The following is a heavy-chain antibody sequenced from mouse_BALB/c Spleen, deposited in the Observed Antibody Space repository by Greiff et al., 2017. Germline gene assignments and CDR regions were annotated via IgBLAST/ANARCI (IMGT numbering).Heavy chain of an antibody. D-gene: IGHD2-1*01. CDR3: ARSLYGNYFDY. J-gene: IGHJ2*01. CDR1: GYTFTSYV. CDR2: INPYNDGT. Sequence: LVESGPELVKPGASVKMSCKASGYTFTSYVMHWVKQKPGQGLEWIGYINPYNDGTKYNEKFKGKATLTSDKSSSTAYMELSSLTSEDSAVYYCARSLYGNYFDYWGQGTTLTVSS. V-gene: IGHV1-14*01.